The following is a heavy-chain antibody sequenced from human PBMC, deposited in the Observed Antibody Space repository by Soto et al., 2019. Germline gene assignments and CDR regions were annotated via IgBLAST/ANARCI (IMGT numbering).Heavy chain of an antibody. CDR3: ARVAVDYYGSGRDDY. J-gene: IGHJ4*02. D-gene: IGHD3-10*01. CDR2: IIPILGIA. V-gene: IGHV1-69*02. Sequence: QVQLVQSGAEVKKPGSSVKVSCKASGGTFSSYTISWVRQAPGQGLEWMGRIIPILGIANYAQKFQGRVTITADKSTSTAYMELRSLRSEDTAVYYCARVAVDYYGSGRDDYWGQGTLVTVSS. CDR1: GGTFSSYT.